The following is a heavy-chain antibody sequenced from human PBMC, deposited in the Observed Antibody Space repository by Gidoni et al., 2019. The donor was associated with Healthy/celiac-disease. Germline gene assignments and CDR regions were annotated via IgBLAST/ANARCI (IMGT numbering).Heavy chain of an antibody. D-gene: IGHD1-26*01. V-gene: IGHV3-33*01. CDR3: ARDSDRGVVGAVYYFDY. CDR2: IWFDGSNK. CDR1: GFAFSRFA. J-gene: IGHJ4*02. Sequence: QVQLVESGGGVVQPGRSLRLSCAASGFAFSRFAIHWVRQAPGKGLEWVAIIWFDGSNKHYADSVKGRFTISRDNSENTLYLQMNSLRAEDTAVYYCARDSDRGVVGAVYYFDYWGQGTLVTVSS.